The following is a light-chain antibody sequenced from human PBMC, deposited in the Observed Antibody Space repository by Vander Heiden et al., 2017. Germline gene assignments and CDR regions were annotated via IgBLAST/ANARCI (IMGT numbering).Light chain of an antibody. CDR3: AAWDDSRNGWV. Sequence: QSVLTLPPSASGTPGQRVTISCSGSSSNIGSNPVNWYQQLPGTAPKLLIYSNNQRPSGVPDRFSGSKSGTSASLATSGLQAEDEADYYCAAWDDSRNGWVFGGGTKLTVL. V-gene: IGLV1-44*01. CDR1: SSNIGSNP. CDR2: SNN. J-gene: IGLJ3*02.